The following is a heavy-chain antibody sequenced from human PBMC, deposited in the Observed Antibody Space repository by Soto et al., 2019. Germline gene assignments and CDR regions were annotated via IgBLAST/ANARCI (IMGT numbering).Heavy chain of an antibody. Sequence: QLHLVQSGAVVKKPGASVTVSCSASGYPVTAYYMHWVRQAPGRGLEWMGGINPATGAAKYTQTFQGRVTMNRDTSTRTVLMELSCMTSEDTAVFYWARGGGVGVAGSAAFDMWGQGTLVTVSS. J-gene: IGHJ3*02. CDR3: ARGGGVGVAGSAAFDM. CDR1: GYPVTAYY. D-gene: IGHD3-3*01. CDR2: INPATGAA. V-gene: IGHV1-2*02.